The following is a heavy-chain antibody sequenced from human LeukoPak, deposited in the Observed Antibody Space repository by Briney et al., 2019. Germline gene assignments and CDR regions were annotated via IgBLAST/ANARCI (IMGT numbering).Heavy chain of an antibody. D-gene: IGHD6-13*01. CDR3: ARSSPGSSWTF. CDR2: IYNTETT. J-gene: IGHJ4*02. V-gene: IGHV4-39*01. CDR1: AESISSSSDY. Sequence: PAETLSLTCTVSAESISSSSDYWGWIRQPPGKGLEWIGTIYNTETTYYNPSLKSRVTISVDTSKNQFSLKVSSVTAADTAVYYCARSSPGSSWTFWGQGTLVTVSS.